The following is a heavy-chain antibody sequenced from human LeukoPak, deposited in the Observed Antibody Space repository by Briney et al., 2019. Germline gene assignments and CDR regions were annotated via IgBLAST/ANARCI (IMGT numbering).Heavy chain of an antibody. V-gene: IGHV3-48*03. Sequence: GSLRLSCAASGFTFSNYEMNWVRQAPGKGLEWVSYISSSDSTKYYADSVKGRFTISRDNAKNSLYLQMNSLRAEDTAVYYCARVWYSGSYPVDYWGQGTLITVSS. D-gene: IGHD1-26*01. CDR1: GFTFSNYE. CDR2: ISSSDSTK. J-gene: IGHJ4*02. CDR3: ARVWYSGSYPVDY.